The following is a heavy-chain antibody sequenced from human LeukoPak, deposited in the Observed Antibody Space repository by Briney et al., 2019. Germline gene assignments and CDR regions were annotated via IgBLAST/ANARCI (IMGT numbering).Heavy chain of an antibody. CDR3: ARDPSGYYMGTDY. D-gene: IGHD3-9*01. CDR2: INPNSGGT. V-gene: IGHV1-2*02. Sequence: APVKVSCKASGYTFTGYYMHWVRQAPGQGLEWMGWINPNSGGTNYAQKFQGRVTMTRDTSISTAYMELSRLRSDDTAVYYCARDPSGYYMGTDYWGQGTLVTLSS. CDR1: GYTFTGYY. J-gene: IGHJ4*02.